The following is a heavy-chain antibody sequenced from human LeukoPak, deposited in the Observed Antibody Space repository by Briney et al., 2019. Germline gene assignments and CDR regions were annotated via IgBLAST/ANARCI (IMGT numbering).Heavy chain of an antibody. CDR2: IYYSGGT. J-gene: IGHJ4*02. Sequence: SETLSLTCTVSGGSISSYYWSWIRQPPGKGLEWIGYIYYSGGTNYNPSLKSRVTISVDTSKNQFSLKLSSVTAADTAVYYCARHDPAATSAPLNWGQGTLVTVSS. V-gene: IGHV4-59*08. CDR3: ARHDPAATSAPLN. D-gene: IGHD2-15*01. CDR1: GGSISSYY.